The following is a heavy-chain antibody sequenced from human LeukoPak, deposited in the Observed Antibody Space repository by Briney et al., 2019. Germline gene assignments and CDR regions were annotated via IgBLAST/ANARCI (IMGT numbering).Heavy chain of an antibody. CDR3: ARTYAYDATGDRGH. D-gene: IGHD3-16*01. J-gene: IGHJ4*02. V-gene: IGHV1-8*01. CDR2: INPRSGKT. Sequence: ASVKVSCKTSGYPFSNYDINWVRQATGQGLEWMGWINPRSGKTGYAQKFQGRVTMTTDTSASTAYMELSSLRSEDTAVYYCARTYAYDATGDRGHWGQGTLVTVSS. CDR1: GYPFSNYD.